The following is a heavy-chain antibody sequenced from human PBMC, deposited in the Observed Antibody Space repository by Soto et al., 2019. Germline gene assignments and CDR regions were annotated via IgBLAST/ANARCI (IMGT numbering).Heavy chain of an antibody. Sequence: GGSLRLSCAASGFTFSSYDMHWVRQATGKGLEWVSAIGTAGDPYYPGSVKGRFTISRENAKNSLYLQMNSLRAGDMAVYYCARGLRAAAARGGYYYYYGMDVWGQGTTVTVSS. V-gene: IGHV3-13*05. CDR1: GFTFSSYD. D-gene: IGHD6-13*01. J-gene: IGHJ6*02. CDR2: IGTAGDP. CDR3: ARGLRAAAARGGYYYYYGMDV.